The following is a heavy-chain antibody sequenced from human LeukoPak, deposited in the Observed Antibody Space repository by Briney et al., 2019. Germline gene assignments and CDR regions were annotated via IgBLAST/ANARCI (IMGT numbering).Heavy chain of an antibody. J-gene: IGHJ4*02. Sequence: GGSLRLSCGASGFTFSDYYMSWIRQAPGKGLGWVSYIGSSGSFTNYADSVKGRFTISRDNTKNSLYLQMNSLRPEDTAVYYCARVGTIAAAGTYDYWGQGTLVAVSS. CDR2: IGSSGSFT. CDR1: GFTFSDYY. V-gene: IGHV3-11*05. CDR3: ARVGTIAAAGTYDY. D-gene: IGHD6-13*01.